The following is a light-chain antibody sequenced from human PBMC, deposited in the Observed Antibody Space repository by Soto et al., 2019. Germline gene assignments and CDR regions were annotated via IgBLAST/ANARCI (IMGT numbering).Light chain of an antibody. J-gene: IGLJ3*02. Sequence: QSVLTQPASVSGSPGQSITISCTGTSGDVGSYDLVSWFQHHPGRAPKLMIYDASKRPSGVSNRFSGSKSGNTASLTISGLQTEDEAHYFCCSYAGTSGAHWVFGGGTKLTVL. CDR3: CSYAGTSGAHWV. V-gene: IGLV2-23*01. CDR1: SGDVGSYDL. CDR2: DAS.